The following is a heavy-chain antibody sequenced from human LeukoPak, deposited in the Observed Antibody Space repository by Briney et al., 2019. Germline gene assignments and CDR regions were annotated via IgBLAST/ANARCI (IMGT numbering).Heavy chain of an antibody. CDR2: IYYSGST. V-gene: IGHV4-59*01. CDR3: AGHYYDSSGFDY. J-gene: IGHJ4*02. CDR1: GGSISSYY. Sequence: PSETLSLTCTVSGGSISSYYWSWIRQPPGKGLEWIGYIYYSGSTNYNPSLKSRVTISVDTSKNQFSLKLSSVTAADTAVYYCAGHYYDSSGFDYWGQGTLVTVSS. D-gene: IGHD3-22*01.